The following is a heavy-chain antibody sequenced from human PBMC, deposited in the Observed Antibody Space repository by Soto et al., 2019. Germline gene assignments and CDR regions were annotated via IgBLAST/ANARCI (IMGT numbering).Heavy chain of an antibody. V-gene: IGHV1-69*01. CDR1: GGTFSNYA. D-gene: IGHD3-10*01. CDR2: IITLFETP. Sequence: QVQLVQSGAEVKKPGSSVKVSCKASGGTFSNYAFSWVRQAPGQGLEWLGGIITLFETPTYAQKFQGRLTITADESTSTAYMELSSLRSDDTAVYFCATDEIGEMSTLCYSHYWGQGTRVTVSS. CDR3: ATDEIGEMSTLCYSHY. J-gene: IGHJ4*02.